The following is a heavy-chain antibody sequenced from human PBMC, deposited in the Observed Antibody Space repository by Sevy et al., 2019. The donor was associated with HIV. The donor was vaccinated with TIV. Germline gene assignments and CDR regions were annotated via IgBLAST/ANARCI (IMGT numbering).Heavy chain of an antibody. CDR3: ARDHNFVLDY. CDR2: TYYRSTWHK. CDR1: GDTVSSDSAA. Sequence: SQILSLTCAISGDTVSSDSAAWNWIRQSPARGLEWLGRTYYRSTWHKDYATSLNSRMAITPDTSKNQFSLQLNSVTPEDTAVYYCARDHNFVLDYWGQGIVVTVSS. D-gene: IGHD1-20*01. V-gene: IGHV6-1*01. J-gene: IGHJ4*02.